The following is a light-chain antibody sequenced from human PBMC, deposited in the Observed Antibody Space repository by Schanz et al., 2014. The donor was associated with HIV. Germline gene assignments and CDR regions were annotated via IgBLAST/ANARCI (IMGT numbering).Light chain of an antibody. CDR2: GNT. V-gene: IGLV1-40*01. Sequence: QSVLTQPPSVSGAPGQRVTISCTGSSSNIGARYDVHWYQQLPGTAPKLLIYGNTNRPSGVPDRFSGSKSGTSASLDITGLQAEDEADYYCAAWDDRSYVVFGGGTKLTVL. CDR1: SSNIGARYD. J-gene: IGLJ2*01. CDR3: AAWDDRSYVV.